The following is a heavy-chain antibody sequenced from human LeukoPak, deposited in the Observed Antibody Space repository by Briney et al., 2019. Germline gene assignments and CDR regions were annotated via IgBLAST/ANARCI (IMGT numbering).Heavy chain of an antibody. V-gene: IGHV3-48*04. Sequence: GGSLRLSCAASGFTFSTYSMNWVRQAPGKGLEWISFISSGSSSIYYADSVKGRFTISRDNAKNSLYLQMNSLRAEDTAVYYCARDHVAAAPYYFDYWGQGTLVTVSS. CDR1: GFTFSTYS. CDR3: ARDHVAAAPYYFDY. D-gene: IGHD6-13*01. J-gene: IGHJ4*02. CDR2: ISSGSSSI.